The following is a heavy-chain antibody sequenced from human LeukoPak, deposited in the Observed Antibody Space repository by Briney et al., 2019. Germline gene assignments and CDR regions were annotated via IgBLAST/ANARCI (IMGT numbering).Heavy chain of an antibody. CDR1: GGSISSYY. CDR3: ARLAYCSSTSCYIGAFDI. Sequence: SETLSLTCTGSGGSISSYYWSWIRQPPGKGLEWIGDIYYSGSTNYNPSLKSRVTISVDTSKNQFSLKLSSVTAADTAVYYCARLAYCSSTSCYIGAFDIWGQGTMVTVSS. J-gene: IGHJ3*02. V-gene: IGHV4-59*01. CDR2: IYYSGST. D-gene: IGHD2-2*02.